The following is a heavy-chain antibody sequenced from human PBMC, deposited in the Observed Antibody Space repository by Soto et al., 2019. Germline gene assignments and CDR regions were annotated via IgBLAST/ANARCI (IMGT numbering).Heavy chain of an antibody. V-gene: IGHV3-30*18. D-gene: IGHD3-10*01. CDR3: AKTITSTSGDSKGRGGLIDY. Sequence: QVQLVESGGGVVQPGRSLRLSCAASGFSFSAFGMHWVRQAPGKGLEWVAVISFDGSKEYYADPVKGRFTISRDNSKNTLYLQMNSLRAEDTAVYYCAKTITSTSGDSKGRGGLIDYWGQGTLVTVSS. CDR1: GFSFSAFG. CDR2: ISFDGSKE. J-gene: IGHJ4*02.